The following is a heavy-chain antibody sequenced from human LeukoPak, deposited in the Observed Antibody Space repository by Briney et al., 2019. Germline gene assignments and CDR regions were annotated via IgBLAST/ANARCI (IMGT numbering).Heavy chain of an antibody. V-gene: IGHV1-69*13. CDR2: IIPIFGTA. Sequence: SVKVSCKASGGTFSSYAISWVRQAPGQGLEWMGGIIPIFGTANYAQKFQGRVTITADESTSTAYMELSILRSEDTAVYYCARSRVVGYYYYGMDVWGQGTTVTVSS. CDR1: GGTFSSYA. J-gene: IGHJ6*02. D-gene: IGHD2-15*01. CDR3: ARSRVVGYYYYGMDV.